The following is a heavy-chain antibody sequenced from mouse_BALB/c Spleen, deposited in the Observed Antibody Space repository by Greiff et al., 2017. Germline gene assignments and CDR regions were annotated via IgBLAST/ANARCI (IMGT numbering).Heavy chain of an antibody. J-gene: IGHJ4*01. CDR1: GFTFTDYY. D-gene: IGHD1-1*01. Sequence: EVKLVESGGGLVQPGGSLRLSCATSGFTFTDYYMSWVRQPPGKALEWLGFIRNKANGYTTEYSASVKGRFTISRDNSQSILYLQMNTLRAEDSATYYCARDKVLRDYAMDYWGQGTSVTVSS. CDR3: ARDKVLRDYAMDY. CDR2: IRNKANGYTT. V-gene: IGHV7-3*02.